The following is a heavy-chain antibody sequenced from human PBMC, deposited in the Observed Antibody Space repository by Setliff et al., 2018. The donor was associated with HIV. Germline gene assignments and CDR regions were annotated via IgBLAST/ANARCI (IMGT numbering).Heavy chain of an antibody. CDR3: ASRIYYYDESRVLREEGFVP. CDR2: ISHSGNT. CDR1: GGSVTNTKSY. J-gene: IGHJ5*02. D-gene: IGHD3-22*01. Sequence: PSETLSLTCTVSGGSVTNTKSYWGWIRQPPGKGLEWIASISHSGNTYYNPSLNSRVTISLDTSKNQFSLKLTSVTAADTARYYCASRIYYYDESRVLREEGFVPWGQGTLVTVSS. V-gene: IGHV4-39*01.